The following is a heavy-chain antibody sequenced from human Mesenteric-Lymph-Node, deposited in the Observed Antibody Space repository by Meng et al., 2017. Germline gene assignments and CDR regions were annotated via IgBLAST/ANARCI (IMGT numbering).Heavy chain of an antibody. CDR2: IYYSGST. CDR1: GCSISSGGYY. D-gene: IGHD2-15*01. J-gene: IGHJ4*02. V-gene: IGHV4-30-4*01. CDR3: ARVGYCSGGSCSFRYFDY. Sequence: VHLQVPGPGLLKPSQTLALTCTLTGCSISSGGYYWSWIREPPWKGLEWIGYIYYSGSTYYNPSLKSRVTISVDTSKNQFSLKLSSVTAADTAVHYCARVGYCSGGSCSFRYFDYWGQGILVTVSS.